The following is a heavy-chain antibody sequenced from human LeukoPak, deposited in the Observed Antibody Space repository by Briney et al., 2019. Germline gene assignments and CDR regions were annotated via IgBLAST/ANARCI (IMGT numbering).Heavy chain of an antibody. J-gene: IGHJ3*02. Sequence: GGSLRLSCAASGFTLSSYAMHWVRQAPGKGLEWEAVISYDGSNKYYADSVKGRFTISRDNSKNTLYLQMNSLRAEDTAVYYCARDGRALGAFDIWGQGTMVTVSS. V-gene: IGHV3-30*04. CDR2: ISYDGSNK. D-gene: IGHD1-14*01. CDR1: GFTLSSYA. CDR3: ARDGRALGAFDI.